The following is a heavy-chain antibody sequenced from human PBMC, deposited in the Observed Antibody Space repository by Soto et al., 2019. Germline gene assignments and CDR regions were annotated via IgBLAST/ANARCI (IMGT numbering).Heavy chain of an antibody. J-gene: IGHJ4*02. CDR1: GGSFSGYY. D-gene: IGHD1-26*01. CDR3: AKSKELGVSAPDH. V-gene: IGHV4-34*01. Sequence: SETLSLTCAVYGGSFSGYYWTWVRQPPGTGLEWIGEINHSGSTNYNPSLKSRVTISVDTSKNTLYLQMNSLRVEDTAVYYCAKSKELGVSAPDHWGQGTLVTVSS. CDR2: INHSGST.